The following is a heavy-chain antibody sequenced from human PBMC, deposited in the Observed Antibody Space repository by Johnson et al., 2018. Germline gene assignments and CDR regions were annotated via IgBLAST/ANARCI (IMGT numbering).Heavy chain of an antibody. D-gene: IGHD1-26*01. CDR3: ARAWEAEKVGATIPSYYMDV. CDR1: GFTFSSYA. CDR2: ISSSGRTI. Sequence: VQLVESGGGLVPPGGSLRLSCAASGFTFSSYAMSWVRQAPGKGLEWVSYISSSGRTISYADSVTGRFTTSRDKAKNSLSRQMNRLRAEDTAVYYCARAWEAEKVGATIPSYYMDVWGKGTTVTVSS. J-gene: IGHJ6*03. V-gene: IGHV3-48*01.